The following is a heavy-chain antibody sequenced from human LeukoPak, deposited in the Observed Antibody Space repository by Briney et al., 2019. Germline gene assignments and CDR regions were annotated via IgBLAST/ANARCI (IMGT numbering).Heavy chain of an antibody. D-gene: IGHD5-18*01. CDR1: GFTFNTYT. CDR3: TTSSVWLDDY. Sequence: GGSLRLSCAASGFTFNTYTMNWVRQAPGKGLEWVGRIKSKTDGGTTDYAAPVKGRFTISRDDSKNTLYLQMNSLKTEDTAVYYCTTSSVWLDDYWGQGTLVTVSS. CDR2: IKSKTDGGTT. V-gene: IGHV3-15*01. J-gene: IGHJ4*02.